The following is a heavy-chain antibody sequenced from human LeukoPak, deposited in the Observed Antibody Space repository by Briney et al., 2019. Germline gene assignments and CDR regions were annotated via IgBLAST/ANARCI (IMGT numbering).Heavy chain of an antibody. CDR3: ARKDGDY. CDR2: IYSSGST. Sequence: SGTLSLTCTVSGASISAFHGTSFRQPAGKTLEWFGLIYSSGSTLLNPSLKTRVAMSLDLTKNQLSLRLTSLTAADTAMYYCARKDGDYWGQGTLVTVSS. V-gene: IGHV4-4*07. CDR1: GASISAFH. J-gene: IGHJ4*02.